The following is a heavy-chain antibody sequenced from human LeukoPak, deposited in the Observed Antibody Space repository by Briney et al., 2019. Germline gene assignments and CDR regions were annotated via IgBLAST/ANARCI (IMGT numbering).Heavy chain of an antibody. J-gene: IGHJ4*02. CDR2: IKSKIDGGTT. D-gene: IGHD2-15*01. CDR1: EFTLSNVW. CDR3: STGVARNY. V-gene: IGHV3-15*01. Sequence: PGGSLRLSCAASEFTLSNVWIKSVRQAPGKGLGWVGRIKSKIDGGTTDYAAPVKGRFTISRDDSQNTLYLQMNSLKIEDTAMYYCSTGVARNYWGQGTLVTVSS.